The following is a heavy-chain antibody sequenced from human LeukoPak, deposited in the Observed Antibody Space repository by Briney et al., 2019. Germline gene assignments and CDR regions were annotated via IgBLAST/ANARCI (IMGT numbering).Heavy chain of an antibody. CDR1: GYTFTGYY. V-gene: IGHV1-2*02. D-gene: IGHD3-9*01. J-gene: IGHJ4*02. CDR3: ARGRYYDILTGYYNY. Sequence: ASVKVSCKAFGYTFTGYYMHCVRQAPGQGLEWMGWISPNSGGTNYAQKFQGRVTMTRDTSISTAYMELSRLRSDDTAVYYCARGRYYDILTGYYNYWGQGTLVTVSS. CDR2: ISPNSGGT.